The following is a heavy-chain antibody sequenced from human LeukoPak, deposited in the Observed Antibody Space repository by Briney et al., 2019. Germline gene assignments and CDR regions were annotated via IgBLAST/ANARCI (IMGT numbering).Heavy chain of an antibody. Sequence: PSGTLSLTCAVSGGSISSSNWWSWVRQPPGKGLEWIGEIYHSGSTNYNPSLKSRVTISVDKSKNQFSLKLSSVTAADTAVYYCARRTLSRDGYNDYWGQGTLVTVSS. CDR2: IYHSGST. CDR3: ARRTLSRDGYNDY. CDR1: GGSISSSNW. V-gene: IGHV4-4*02. D-gene: IGHD5-24*01. J-gene: IGHJ4*02.